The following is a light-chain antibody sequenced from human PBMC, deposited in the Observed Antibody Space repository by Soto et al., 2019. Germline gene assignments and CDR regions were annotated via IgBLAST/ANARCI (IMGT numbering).Light chain of an antibody. J-gene: IGKJ3*01. CDR2: AAS. CDR1: QSISAY. Sequence: DIQMTQSPSSMSASVGDRVTITCRASQSISAYLNWYQQKPGKAPKLLIYAASSLQSGVPSRFSGSGSGTDFTLTISSLQPEDFATYYCQESYSTPSVTFGPRTKVDIK. CDR3: QESYSTPSVT. V-gene: IGKV1-39*01.